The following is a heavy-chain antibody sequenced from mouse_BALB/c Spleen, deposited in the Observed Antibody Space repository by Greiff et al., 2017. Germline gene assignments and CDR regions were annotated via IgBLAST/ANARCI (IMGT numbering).Heavy chain of an antibody. J-gene: IGHJ4*01. CDR1: GYSFTGYY. CDR2: INPYNGAT. CDR3: ARGGIYYDYCMDY. Sequence: VQLQQSGPELVKPGASVKISCKASGYSFTGYYMHWVKQSHVKSLEWIGRINPYNGATSYNQNFKDKASLTVDKSSSTAYMELHSLTSEDSALYYCARGGIYYDYCMDYWGQGTSVTVSS. D-gene: IGHD2-4*01. V-gene: IGHV1-31*01.